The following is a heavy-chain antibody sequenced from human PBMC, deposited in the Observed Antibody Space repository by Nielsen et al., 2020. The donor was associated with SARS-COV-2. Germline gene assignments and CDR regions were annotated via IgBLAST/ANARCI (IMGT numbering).Heavy chain of an antibody. V-gene: IGHV3-21*01. CDR2: ISSTSSYI. Sequence: GESLKISCAASGFIFGSYTMTYFRQAPGKGLEWVSSISSTSSYIYYADSVKGRFTISRDNAESSLYLQMNSLRAEDTAVYYCARDGVVGSTNTFDVWGQGTVVTVSS. J-gene: IGHJ3*01. CDR3: ARDGVVGSTNTFDV. CDR1: GFIFGSYT. D-gene: IGHD1-26*01.